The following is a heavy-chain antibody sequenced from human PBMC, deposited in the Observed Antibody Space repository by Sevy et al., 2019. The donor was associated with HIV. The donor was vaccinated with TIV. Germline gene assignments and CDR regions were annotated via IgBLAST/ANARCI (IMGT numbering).Heavy chain of an antibody. CDR2: ISGISNYI. CDR1: GFTFSSYS. V-gene: IGHV3-21*06. J-gene: IGHJ3*02. D-gene: IGHD2-2*01. CDR3: ARTGCSITSCLTADAFDI. Sequence: GGSLRLSCAASGFTFSSYSMNWVRQAPGKGLEWVSSISGISNYIYYADSVKGGFTISRDNAKSSLYLQMNSLRAEDTAVYYCARTGCSITSCLTADAFDIWGQGTLVTVSS.